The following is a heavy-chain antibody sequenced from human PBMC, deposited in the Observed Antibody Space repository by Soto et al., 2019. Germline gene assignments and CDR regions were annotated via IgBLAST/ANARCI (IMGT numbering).Heavy chain of an antibody. Sequence: ASVKVSCKASGYTFTSYAMHWVRQAPGQRLEWMGWINAGNGNTKYSQKFQGRVTITRDTSASTAYMELSSLRSEDTAVYYCARDFWQQLNHYGMDAWGQGTTVTVSS. J-gene: IGHJ6*02. V-gene: IGHV1-3*01. CDR1: GYTFTSYA. D-gene: IGHD6-13*01. CDR3: ARDFWQQLNHYGMDA. CDR2: INAGNGNT.